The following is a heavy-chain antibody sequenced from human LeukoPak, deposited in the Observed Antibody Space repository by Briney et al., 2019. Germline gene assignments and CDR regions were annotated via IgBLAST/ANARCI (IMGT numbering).Heavy chain of an antibody. D-gene: IGHD3-9*01. V-gene: IGHV1-8*01. CDR3: ARVGYDILTGTYYFDY. J-gene: IGHJ4*02. Sequence: GASVKVSCKASGYTFTSYDINWVRQATGQGLEWMGWMNPNSGSTGYAQKFQGRVTMTRNTSISTAYMELSSLRSEDTAVYYCARVGYDILTGTYYFDYWGQGTLVTVSS. CDR2: MNPNSGST. CDR1: GYTFTSYD.